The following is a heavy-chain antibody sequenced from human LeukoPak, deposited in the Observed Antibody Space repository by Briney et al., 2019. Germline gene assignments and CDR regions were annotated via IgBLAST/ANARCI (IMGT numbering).Heavy chain of an antibody. Sequence: PGGSLRLSCKTSGFIFSNYAMHWVRQAPGKGLDWVAMIWHDGATKFYADSVKGRFTISRDNSKGTLYLQMDSLRAEDTAVFYCARELLGEGPDAFDVWGQGTIVTVSS. V-gene: IGHV3-33*01. J-gene: IGHJ3*01. CDR1: GFIFSNYA. D-gene: IGHD3-16*01. CDR3: ARELLGEGPDAFDV. CDR2: IWHDGATK.